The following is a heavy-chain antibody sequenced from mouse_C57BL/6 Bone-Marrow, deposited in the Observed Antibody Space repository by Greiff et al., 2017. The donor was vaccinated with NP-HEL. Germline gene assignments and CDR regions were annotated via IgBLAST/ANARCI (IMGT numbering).Heavy chain of an antibody. D-gene: IGHD2-1*01. J-gene: IGHJ2*01. CDR3: ARSGGNYVGYFDY. V-gene: IGHV1-64*01. CDR1: GYTFTSYW. Sequence: VQLQQPGAELVKPGASVKLSCKASGYTFTSYWMHWVKQRPGQGLEWIGMIHPNSGSTNYNEKFKSKATLTVDKSSSTAYMQLSSLTSEDSAVYYCARSGGNYVGYFDYWGQGTTLTVSS. CDR2: IHPNSGST.